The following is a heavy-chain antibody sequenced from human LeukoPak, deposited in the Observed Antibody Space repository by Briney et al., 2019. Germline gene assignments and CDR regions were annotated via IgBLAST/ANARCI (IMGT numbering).Heavy chain of an antibody. CDR1: GFIFSSYS. Sequence: GGSLRLSCAASGFIFSSYSMNWVRQAPGKGLEWVSSISSSNSYIYYADSVKGRFTISRDNAKNSLYLQMNSLRAEDTAVYYCARVPTVTKVAWYFDYWGQGTLVTVSS. D-gene: IGHD4-17*01. J-gene: IGHJ4*02. CDR2: ISSSNSYI. V-gene: IGHV3-21*01. CDR3: ARVPTVTKVAWYFDY.